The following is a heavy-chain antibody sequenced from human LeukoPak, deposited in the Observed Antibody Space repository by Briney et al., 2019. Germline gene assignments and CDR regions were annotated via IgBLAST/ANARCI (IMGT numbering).Heavy chain of an antibody. J-gene: IGHJ4*02. V-gene: IGHV3-48*01. CDR2: ISSSSSTI. D-gene: IGHD4-17*01. CDR3: ARRSGDYSSPFFY. Sequence: GGSLRLSCAASGFTFSSYWMNWVRQAPGKGLEWVSYISSSSSTIYYADSVKGRFTISRDNAKNSLYLQMNSLRAEDTAVYYCARRSGDYSSPFFYWGQGTLVTVSS. CDR1: GFTFSSYW.